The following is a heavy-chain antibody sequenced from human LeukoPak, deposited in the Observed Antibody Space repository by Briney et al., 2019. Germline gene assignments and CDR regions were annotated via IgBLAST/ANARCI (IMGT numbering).Heavy chain of an antibody. CDR2: IYYSGST. D-gene: IGHD4-23*01. Sequence: PSETLSLTCTVSGGSISSGGYYWSWIRQPPGKGLEWIGYIYYSGSTNYNPSLKSRVTISVDTSKNQFSLKLSSVTAADTAVYYCARDRTVVTPFARSNWFDPWGQGALVTVSS. CDR3: ARDRTVVTPFARSNWFDP. J-gene: IGHJ5*02. V-gene: IGHV4-61*08. CDR1: GGSISSGGYY.